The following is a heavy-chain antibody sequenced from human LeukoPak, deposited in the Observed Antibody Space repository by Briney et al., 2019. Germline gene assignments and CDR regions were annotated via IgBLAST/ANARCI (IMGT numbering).Heavy chain of an antibody. V-gene: IGHV4-30-2*01. D-gene: IGHD2-21*02. Sequence: SQTLSLTCAVSGGSISSSGYSWSWIRQPPGKGLEWIGYIHHTGSTYYNPSLKSRVTISVDRSKNQFSLKLSSVTAADTTMYFCARTPTYCGGDCYYFDPWGQRTLVTVSS. J-gene: IGHJ5*02. CDR1: GGSISSSGYS. CDR2: IHHTGST. CDR3: ARTPTYCGGDCYYFDP.